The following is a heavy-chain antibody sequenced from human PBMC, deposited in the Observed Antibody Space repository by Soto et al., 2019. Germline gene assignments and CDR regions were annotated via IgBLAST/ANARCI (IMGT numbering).Heavy chain of an antibody. V-gene: IGHV3-11*06. Sequence: QVQLVESGGGLVKPGGSLRLSCAASGFTFSDYYMSWIRQAPGKGLEWVSYISSSSSYTNYADSVKGRFTISRDNAKNSLYLQMNSLRAEDTAVYYCAREELACSGGSCYSGWFDPWGQGTLVTVSS. D-gene: IGHD2-15*01. CDR3: AREELACSGGSCYSGWFDP. CDR2: ISSSSSYT. J-gene: IGHJ5*02. CDR1: GFTFSDYY.